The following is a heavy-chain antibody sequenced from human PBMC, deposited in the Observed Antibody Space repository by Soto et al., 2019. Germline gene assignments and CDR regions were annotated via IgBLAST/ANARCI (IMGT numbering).Heavy chain of an antibody. Sequence: EVQLVESGGGLVQPGGSLRLSCEASGFTFSSHCMHWVRQAPGKCLVWVSRIYTDGSRADYADFVKGRFTISRDNAKNTVYLQVHSLGAEDTAVYYCARGAQNYYYLDYWGQGIVVTVSS. CDR1: GFTFSSHC. CDR3: ARGAQNYYYLDY. J-gene: IGHJ4*02. D-gene: IGHD3-10*01. V-gene: IGHV3-74*01. CDR2: IYTDGSRA.